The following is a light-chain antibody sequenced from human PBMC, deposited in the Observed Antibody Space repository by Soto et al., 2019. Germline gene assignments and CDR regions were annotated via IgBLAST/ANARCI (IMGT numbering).Light chain of an antibody. CDR3: QQYNNWPRT. CDR2: GAF. CDR1: QTVSSN. Sequence: EIVMTQSPVTLSVSPGERATLSCRASQTVSSNLAWYQQKPGQAPRLLIYGAFTRATGIPARFSGSGSGTEFTLTISSLQSEDFAVYYCQQYNNWPRTFGQGTKVDIK. J-gene: IGKJ1*01. V-gene: IGKV3-15*01.